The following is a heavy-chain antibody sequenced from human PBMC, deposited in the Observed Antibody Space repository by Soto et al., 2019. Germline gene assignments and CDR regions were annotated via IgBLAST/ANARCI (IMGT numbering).Heavy chain of an antibody. CDR1: GFTFSSNS. J-gene: IGHJ5*02. CDR3: ARIIWSGHLTSDL. D-gene: IGHD3-3*01. V-gene: IGHV3-48*02. CDR2: ISSSSSTI. Sequence: EVQVVESGGGLVQPGGSLRLSCAASGFTFSSNSMNWVRQAPGKGLAWISYISSSSSTIYADSVKGRFTISRDNAKNSLYLQMNSLRDEDTAVYYCARIIWSGHLTSDLWGQGTLVTVSS.